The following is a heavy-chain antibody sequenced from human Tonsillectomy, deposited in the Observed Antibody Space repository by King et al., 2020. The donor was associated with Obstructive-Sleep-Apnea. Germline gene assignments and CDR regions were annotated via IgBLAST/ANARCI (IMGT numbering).Heavy chain of an antibody. D-gene: IGHD6-13*01. J-gene: IGHJ3*02. CDR1: RFTFSSYS. Sequence: EVQLVESGGGLVKPGGSLRLSCAASRFTFSSYSMHWVRQAPGKGLEWVSSISSSSSYIYYAYSVKGRFTISRDNAKNSLYLQMNSLRAEDTAVYYCTRDFFSMTSSSWYRVGQGKLDRLDAFDIWGQGTMVTVSS. CDR3: TRDFFSMTSSSWYRVGQGKLDRLDAFDI. CDR2: ISSSSSYI. V-gene: IGHV3-21*01.